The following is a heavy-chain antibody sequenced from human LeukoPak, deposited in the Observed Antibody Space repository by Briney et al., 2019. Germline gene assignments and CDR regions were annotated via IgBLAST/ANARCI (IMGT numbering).Heavy chain of an antibody. CDR2: IYYSGST. Sequence: SETLSLTCTVSGGSISSSSYYWGWIRQPPGKGLEWIGSIYYSGSTYYNPSLKSRVTISVDTSKNQFSLKLSSVTAADTAVYYCARPGRDGYSDYWGQGTLVTVSS. CDR3: ARPGRDGYSDY. D-gene: IGHD5-24*01. J-gene: IGHJ4*02. CDR1: GGSISSSSYY. V-gene: IGHV4-39*01.